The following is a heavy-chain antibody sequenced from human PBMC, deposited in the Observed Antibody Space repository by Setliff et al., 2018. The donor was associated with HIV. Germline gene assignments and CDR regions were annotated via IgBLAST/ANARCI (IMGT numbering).Heavy chain of an antibody. D-gene: IGHD6-19*01. CDR3: ARSIAVVNDAFDV. V-gene: IGHV4-34*01. CDR1: GGSFSGYY. CDR2: INHSGST. J-gene: IGHJ3*01. Sequence: PSETLSLTCGVYGGSFSGYYWSWIRQPPGKGLEWIGEINHSGSTNYNPSLKSRVTISVDKSKKQFSLKLSSVTAADTAVYYCARSIAVVNDAFDVWGQGTTVTVSS.